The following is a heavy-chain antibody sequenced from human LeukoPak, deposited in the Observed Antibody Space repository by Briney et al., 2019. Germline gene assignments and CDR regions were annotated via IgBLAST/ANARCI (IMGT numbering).Heavy chain of an antibody. CDR1: GFTFSSYA. V-gene: IGHV3-30*04. Sequence: GGSLRLSCAASGFTFSSYAMTWVRQAPGKGLEWVAVISYDGSNKYYADSVKGRFTISRDNSKNTLYLQMNSLRAEDTAVYYCARDVSRSSGRYRGYYYYYYMDVWGKGTTVTVSS. J-gene: IGHJ6*03. CDR3: ARDVSRSSGRYRGYYYYYYMDV. D-gene: IGHD6-19*01. CDR2: ISYDGSNK.